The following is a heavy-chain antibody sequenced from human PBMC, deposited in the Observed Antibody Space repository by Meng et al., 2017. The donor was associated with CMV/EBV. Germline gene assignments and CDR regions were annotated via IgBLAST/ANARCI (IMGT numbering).Heavy chain of an antibody. Sequence: ASVKVSCKASGYTFTSYDINWVRQVTGQGLEWMGWMNPNSGNTGYAQKFQGRVTITRNTSISTAYMELSSLRSEDTAVYYCARGQGGQLLLQAYYYYGTDVWGQGTTVTVSS. CDR2: MNPNSGNT. D-gene: IGHD2-2*01. J-gene: IGHJ6*02. CDR1: GYTFTSYD. V-gene: IGHV1-8*03. CDR3: ARGQGGQLLLQAYYYYGTDV.